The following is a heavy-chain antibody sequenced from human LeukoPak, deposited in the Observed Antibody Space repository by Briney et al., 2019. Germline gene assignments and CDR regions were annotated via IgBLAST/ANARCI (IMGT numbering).Heavy chain of an antibody. J-gene: IGHJ3*02. Sequence: ASVKVSCKASGYTFTTYNINWVRQAPGQGLEWMGWISGYNGNTNYAQKLQGRVTMTTDTSTSTAYMELRSLRSDDTAVYYCARGYCSGGSCYPGYAFDIWGQGTMVTVSS. CDR2: ISGYNGNT. CDR3: ARGYCSGGSCYPGYAFDI. CDR1: GYTFTTYN. V-gene: IGHV1-18*01. D-gene: IGHD2-15*01.